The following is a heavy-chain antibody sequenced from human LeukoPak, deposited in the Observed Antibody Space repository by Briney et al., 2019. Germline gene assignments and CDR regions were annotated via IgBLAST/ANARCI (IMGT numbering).Heavy chain of an antibody. Sequence: KPGGSLRLSCAASGFSFSSYNIHWVRQAPGKGLEWVSYLSSSSTYRYYVDSVKGRFTISRDNAKNSLYLQMISLRAEDTAVYYCAKLSGSYHTFDYWGQGTLVTVSS. CDR3: AKLSGSYHTFDY. D-gene: IGHD1-26*01. V-gene: IGHV3-21*04. J-gene: IGHJ4*02. CDR1: GFSFSSYN. CDR2: LSSSSTYR.